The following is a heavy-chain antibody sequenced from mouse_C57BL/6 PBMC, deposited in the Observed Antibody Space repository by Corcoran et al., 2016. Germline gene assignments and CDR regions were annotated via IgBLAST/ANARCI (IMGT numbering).Heavy chain of an antibody. CDR2: INTYSGVP. D-gene: IGHD1-1*01. CDR1: GYTFTTYG. Sequence: QIQLVQSGPELKKPGETVKISCKASGYTFTTYGMSWVKQAPGKGLKWMGWINTYSGVPTYADDFKGRFAFSLETSASTAYLQINNLKNEDTATYFCARVITTVPWFAYWGQGTLVTVSA. CDR3: ARVITTVPWFAY. V-gene: IGHV9-3*01. J-gene: IGHJ3*01.